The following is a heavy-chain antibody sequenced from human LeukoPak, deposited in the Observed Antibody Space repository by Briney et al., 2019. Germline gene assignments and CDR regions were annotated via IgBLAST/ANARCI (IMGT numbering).Heavy chain of an antibody. Sequence: GGSLRLSCAASGFTFSSYAMSWVRQAPGKGLEWVSAISGSGGSTYYADSVKGRFTISRDNSKHTLYLQMNSLRAEDTAVYYCAKRRATGVAGYIDYWGQGTLVTVSS. CDR3: AKRRATGVAGYIDY. CDR1: GFTFSSYA. D-gene: IGHD6-19*01. V-gene: IGHV3-23*01. CDR2: ISGSGGST. J-gene: IGHJ4*02.